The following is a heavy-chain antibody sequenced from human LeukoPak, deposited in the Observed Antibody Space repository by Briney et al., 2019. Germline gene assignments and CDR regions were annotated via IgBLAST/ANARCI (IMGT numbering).Heavy chain of an antibody. CDR1: GGSISSNEYY. Sequence: SETLSLTCNVSGGSISSNEYYWGWIRQPPGKGLEWIANMYYSGGTYYNPSLKSRVTISIDTSKNQLSLKLSSVTAADTAVYYCARDGTTVSPAVWGKGTTVTVSS. V-gene: IGHV4-39*07. CDR3: ARDGTTVSPAV. CDR2: MYYSGGT. J-gene: IGHJ6*04. D-gene: IGHD4-17*01.